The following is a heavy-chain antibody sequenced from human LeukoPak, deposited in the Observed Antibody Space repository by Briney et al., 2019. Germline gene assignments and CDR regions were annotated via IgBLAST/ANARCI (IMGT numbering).Heavy chain of an antibody. Sequence: GGSLRLSCAASGFTFSLYGMHWVRQAPGKGLEWVAVTSYDGSNPLYGDSVKGRFTISRDNSKNTLFLQMNRLRDEDTAVYFCAKSTVVGGPTPTLDFWGQGTLVAVSS. J-gene: IGHJ4*02. D-gene: IGHD3-16*01. V-gene: IGHV3-30*18. CDR3: AKSTVVGGPTPTLDF. CDR1: GFTFSLYG. CDR2: TSYDGSNP.